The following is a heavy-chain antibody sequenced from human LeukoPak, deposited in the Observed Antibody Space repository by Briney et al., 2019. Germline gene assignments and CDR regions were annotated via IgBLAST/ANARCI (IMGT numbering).Heavy chain of an antibody. CDR1: GFTFSSYS. J-gene: IGHJ4*02. D-gene: IGHD5-12*01. Sequence: PGGSLRLSCSASGFTFSSYSMNWVRQAPGKGPEWVSSISSDSDYISYADSLRGRFTISRDNAKSSLYLQMNSLRAEDTAVYYCARDYLYSAYDFWDYWGQGTLVTVSS. CDR3: ARDYLYSAYDFWDY. CDR2: ISSDSDYI. V-gene: IGHV3-21*06.